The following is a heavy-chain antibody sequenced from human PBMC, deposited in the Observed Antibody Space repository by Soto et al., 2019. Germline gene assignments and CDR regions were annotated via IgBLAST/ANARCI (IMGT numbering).Heavy chain of an antibody. Sequence: GASVKVSCKASGYTCISYARQWVRQAPGQSLKWMGWINPDNGDTKYSENFQGRVTITRDTSASTAYMELSGLRSEDTAVYFCAKDFEEKGWRYSSSWSFHHWGQGTLVTVSS. D-gene: IGHD6-13*01. CDR1: GYTCISYA. J-gene: IGHJ1*01. CDR3: AKDFEEKGWRYSSSWSFHH. V-gene: IGHV1-3*01. CDR2: INPDNGDT.